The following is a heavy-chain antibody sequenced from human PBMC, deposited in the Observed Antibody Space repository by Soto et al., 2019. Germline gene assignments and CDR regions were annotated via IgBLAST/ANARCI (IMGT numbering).Heavy chain of an antibody. CDR2: ISYDGSNK. CDR1: GFTFSSYA. CDR3: ARDFGWFDP. Sequence: QVQLVESGGGVVQPGRSLRLSCAASGFTFSSYAMHWVRQAPGKGLEWVAVISYDGSNKYYADSVKGRFTISRDNSKNTLDLQINSLRAEDTGVYYCARDFGWFDPWGQGTLVTVSS. J-gene: IGHJ5*02. V-gene: IGHV3-30-3*01. D-gene: IGHD3-3*01.